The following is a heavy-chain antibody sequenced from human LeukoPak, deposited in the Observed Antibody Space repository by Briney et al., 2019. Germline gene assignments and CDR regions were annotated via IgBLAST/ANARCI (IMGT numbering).Heavy chain of an antibody. D-gene: IGHD1-26*01. CDR3: ARGANYYYYCYMDV. CDR2: IYSGGST. J-gene: IGHJ6*03. V-gene: IGHV3-66*02. Sequence: GGFLRLSCAASGFTVSSNYMSWVRQAPGEGLEWVSVIYSGGSTYYADSVKGRFTISRDNSKNTLYLQMNSLRAEDTAVYYCARGANYYYYCYMDVWGKGTTVTVSS. CDR1: GFTVSSNY.